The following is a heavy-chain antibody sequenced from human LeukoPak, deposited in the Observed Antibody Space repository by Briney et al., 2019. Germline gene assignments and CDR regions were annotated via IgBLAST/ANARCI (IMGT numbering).Heavy chain of an antibody. CDR2: ISAYNSNT. Sequence: ASVKVSCKASGYTFTSYGISWVRQAPGQGLEWMGWISAYNSNTNYAQKLQGRVTMTTDTSTSTAYMELRSLRSDDTAVYYCARDAAYYYDSSGYLFDYWGQGTLVTVSS. CDR3: ARDAAYYYDSSGYLFDY. CDR1: GYTFTSYG. D-gene: IGHD3-22*01. V-gene: IGHV1-18*01. J-gene: IGHJ4*02.